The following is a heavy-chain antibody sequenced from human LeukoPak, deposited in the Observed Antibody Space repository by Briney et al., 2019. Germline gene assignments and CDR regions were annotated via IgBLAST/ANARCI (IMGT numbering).Heavy chain of an antibody. J-gene: IGHJ6*02. CDR1: GYTFTSYG. CDR2: ISAYNGNT. D-gene: IGHD3-9*01. V-gene: IGHV1-18*01. CDR3: ARDALTISYYYGMDV. Sequence: GASVTLSCTASGYTFTSYGISWVRQAPGQALDWMGWISAYNGNTNYAQKLQGRVTMTTDTSTSTAYMELRSLRSDDTAVYYCARDALTISYYYGMDVWGQGTTVTVSS.